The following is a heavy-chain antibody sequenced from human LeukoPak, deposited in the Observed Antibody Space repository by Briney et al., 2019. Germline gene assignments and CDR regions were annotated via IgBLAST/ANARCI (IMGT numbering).Heavy chain of an antibody. CDR3: ARSASGSYYPAYFDF. D-gene: IGHD3-10*01. V-gene: IGHV4-59*12. J-gene: IGHJ4*02. Sequence: SETLSLTCTVSGGSISSYYWSWIRQPPGKGLEWIGYIYYIGSTNYNPSLKSRATMSVDTSKNQFSLKLRSVTAADTAVYYCARSASGSYYPAYFDFWGQGTLVTVSS. CDR2: IYYIGST. CDR1: GGSISSYY.